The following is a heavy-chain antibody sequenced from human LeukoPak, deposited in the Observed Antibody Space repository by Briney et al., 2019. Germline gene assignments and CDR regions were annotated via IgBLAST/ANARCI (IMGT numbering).Heavy chain of an antibody. D-gene: IGHD6-19*01. CDR3: VKESAWSSGWNNFFDV. J-gene: IGHJ4*02. CDR1: GLNIDLYA. V-gene: IGHV3-23*01. CDR2: IGGDGRRT. Sequence: GGSLRLSCAASGLNIDLYAMSWVRQAPWKGQEWVSAIGGDGRRTFYADSVKGRFTISRDNSKNRLYLQMNSLRAEDTAIYFCVKESAWSSGWNNFFDVWGQGSLVTVSS.